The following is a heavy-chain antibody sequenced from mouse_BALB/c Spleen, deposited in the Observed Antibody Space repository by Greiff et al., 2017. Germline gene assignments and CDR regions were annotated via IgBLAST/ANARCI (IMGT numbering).Heavy chain of an antibody. CDR3: ARVGGRYDVRFAY. V-gene: IGHV2-9*02. J-gene: IGHJ3*01. CDR1: GFSLTSYG. Sequence: QVQLKESGPGLVAPSQSLSITCTVSGFSLTSYGVHWVRQPPGKGLEWLGVIWAGGSTNYNSALMSRLSISKDNSKSQVFLKMNSLQTDDTAMYYCARVGGRYDVRFAYWGQGTLVTVSA. CDR2: IWAGGST. D-gene: IGHD2-14*01.